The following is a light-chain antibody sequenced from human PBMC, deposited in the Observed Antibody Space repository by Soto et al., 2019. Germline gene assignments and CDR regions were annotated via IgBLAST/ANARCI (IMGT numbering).Light chain of an antibody. CDR3: SSYTSSSTRV. CDR2: DVS. CDR1: SSDVGGYNY. V-gene: IGLV2-14*03. Sequence: QSVLTQPASVSGSPGQSITISCTGTSSDVGGYNYVSWYQQHPGKAPQLMIYDVSNRPSGVSTRFSGSKSGNTASLTISGLQAEDEADYYCSSYTSSSTRVFGTGTSHRP. J-gene: IGLJ1*01.